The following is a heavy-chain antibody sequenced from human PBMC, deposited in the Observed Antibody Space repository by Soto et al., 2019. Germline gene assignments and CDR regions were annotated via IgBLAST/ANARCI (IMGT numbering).Heavy chain of an antibody. CDR2: IYSGGST. Sequence: SCAASGFTVSSNYMSWVRQAPGKGLEWVSVIYSGGSTYYADSVKGRFTISRDNAKNSLYLQMNSLRAEDTAVYYCARGCSTSCQHQLYYCYYGMDVWGQGTTVTVSS. V-gene: IGHV3-53*01. D-gene: IGHD2-2*01. CDR1: GFTVSSNY. J-gene: IGHJ6*02. CDR3: ARGCSTSCQHQLYYCYYGMDV.